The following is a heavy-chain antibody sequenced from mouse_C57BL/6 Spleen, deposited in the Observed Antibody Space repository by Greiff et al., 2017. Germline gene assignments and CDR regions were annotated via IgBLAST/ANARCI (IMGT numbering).Heavy chain of an antibody. D-gene: IGHD1-1*01. Sequence: EVMLVESGGGLVKPGGSLKLSCAASGFTFSDYGMHWVRQAPEKGLEWVAYISSGSSTIYYADTVKGRFTISRDNAKNTLFLQMTSLRSEDTAMYYCARVHYYGSDYYAMDYWGQGTSVTVSS. CDR1: GFTFSDYG. J-gene: IGHJ4*01. CDR3: ARVHYYGSDYYAMDY. V-gene: IGHV5-17*01. CDR2: ISSGSSTI.